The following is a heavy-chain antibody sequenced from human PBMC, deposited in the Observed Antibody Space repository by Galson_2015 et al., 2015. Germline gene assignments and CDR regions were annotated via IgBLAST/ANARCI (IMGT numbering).Heavy chain of an antibody. CDR3: AKDRYCSSTSCYLADYYYYGMDV. D-gene: IGHD2-2*01. J-gene: IGHJ6*02. CDR2: ISYDGSNK. V-gene: IGHV3-30*18. CDR1: GFTFSSYG. Sequence: SLRLSCAASGFTFSSYGMHWVRQAPGKGLGWVAVISYDGSNKYYADSVKGRFTISRDNSKNTLYLQMNSLRAEDTAVYYCAKDRYCSSTSCYLADYYYYGMDVWGQGTTVTVSS.